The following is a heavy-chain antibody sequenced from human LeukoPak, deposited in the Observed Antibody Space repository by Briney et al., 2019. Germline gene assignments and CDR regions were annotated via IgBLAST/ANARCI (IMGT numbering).Heavy chain of an antibody. CDR2: IRYDGSNK. Sequence: GGSPRLSCAASGFTFSSYGMHWVRQAPGKGLEWVAFIRYDGSNKYYADSVKGRFTISRDNSKNTLYLQMNSLRAEDTAVYYCAKETYSSFDYWGQGTLVTVSS. D-gene: IGHD2-15*01. CDR3: AKETYSSFDY. J-gene: IGHJ4*02. V-gene: IGHV3-30*02. CDR1: GFTFSSYG.